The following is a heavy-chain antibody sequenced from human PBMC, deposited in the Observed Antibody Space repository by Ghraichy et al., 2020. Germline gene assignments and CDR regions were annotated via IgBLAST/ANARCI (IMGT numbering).Heavy chain of an antibody. CDR1: GFTFSSYA. CDR3: ATARFGELSIDY. V-gene: IGHV3-30-3*01. J-gene: IGHJ4*02. D-gene: IGHD3-10*01. Sequence: GGSLRLSCAASGFTFSSYAMHWVRQAPGKGLEWVAVISYDGSNKYYADSVKGRFTISRDNSKNTLYLQMNSLRAEDTAVYYCATARFGELSIDYWGQGTLVTVSS. CDR2: ISYDGSNK.